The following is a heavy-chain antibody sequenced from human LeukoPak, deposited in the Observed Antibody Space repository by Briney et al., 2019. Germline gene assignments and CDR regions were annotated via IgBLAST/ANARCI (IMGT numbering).Heavy chain of an antibody. CDR1: GGSFSGYY. CDR2: INHSGST. V-gene: IGHV4-34*01. CDR3: ARGRYYYDSSGYYSSYFDY. Sequence: SETLSLTCAVYGGSFSGYYWSWIRQPPGKGLEWSGEINHSGSTNYNPSLKSRATISVDTSKNQFSLKLSSVTAADTAVYYCARGRYYYDSSGYYSSYFDYWGQGTLVTVSS. D-gene: IGHD3-22*01. J-gene: IGHJ4*02.